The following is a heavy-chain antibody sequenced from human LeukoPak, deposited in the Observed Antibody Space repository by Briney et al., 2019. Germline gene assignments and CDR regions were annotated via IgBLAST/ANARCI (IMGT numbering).Heavy chain of an antibody. CDR2: MNPNSGHT. CDR1: GYTFSSYD. Sequence: ASVKVSCKTSGYTFSSYDINWVRQATGQGLEWMGWMNPNSGHTGFAQKFQGRVTMTMNTSISTAYMELSSLRSEDTAVYYCARGVGYYYDSSGYYHSYWGQGTLVTVSS. CDR3: ARGVGYYYDSSGYYHSY. D-gene: IGHD3-22*01. V-gene: IGHV1-8*01. J-gene: IGHJ4*02.